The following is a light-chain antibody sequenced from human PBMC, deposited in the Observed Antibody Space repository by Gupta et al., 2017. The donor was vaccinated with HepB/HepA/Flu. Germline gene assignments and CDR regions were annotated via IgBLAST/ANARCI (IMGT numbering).Light chain of an antibody. J-gene: IGKJ5*01. CDR1: QSVSSY. Sequence: EIVLTQSPATLSLSPGERATLSCRASQSVSSYLAWYQQKPGQAPRLLIYDASNRATGIPARFSGSGSGTDFTLTISIREPEDFAVYYCQQRSTWPPITFGQGTRLEIK. CDR3: QQRSTWPPIT. V-gene: IGKV3-11*01. CDR2: DAS.